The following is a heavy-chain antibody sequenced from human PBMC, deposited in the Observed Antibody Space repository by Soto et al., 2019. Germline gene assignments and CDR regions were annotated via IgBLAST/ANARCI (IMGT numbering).Heavy chain of an antibody. CDR3: ARLYYYDSSGYYREDPFDY. J-gene: IGHJ4*02. CDR1: GGSFSGYY. Sequence: SETLSLTCAVYGGSFSGYYWSWIRQPPGKGLEWIGEINHSGSTNYNPSLKSRVTISVDTSKNQFSLKLSSVTAADTAVYYCARLYYYDSSGYYREDPFDYWGQGTLVTVSS. V-gene: IGHV4-34*01. CDR2: INHSGST. D-gene: IGHD3-22*01.